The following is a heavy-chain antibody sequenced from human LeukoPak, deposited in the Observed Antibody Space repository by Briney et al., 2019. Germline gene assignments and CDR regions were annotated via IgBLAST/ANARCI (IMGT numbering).Heavy chain of an antibody. V-gene: IGHV3-23*01. Sequence: GGSLRLSCAASGFTFSTSSLNWVRQAPGEGLEWVSAITGPGEGTWYADSVLGRFTTSRDNSKNTLYLQMNSLRGEDTAVYYCAKVVVPAAIFSAFDYWGQGTLVTVSS. J-gene: IGHJ4*02. D-gene: IGHD2-2*01. CDR1: GFTFSTSS. CDR2: ITGPGEGT. CDR3: AKVVVPAAIFSAFDY.